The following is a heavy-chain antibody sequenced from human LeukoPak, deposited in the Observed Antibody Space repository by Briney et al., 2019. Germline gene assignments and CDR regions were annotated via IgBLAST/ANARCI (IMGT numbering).Heavy chain of an antibody. V-gene: IGHV3-30-3*01. Sequence: GGSLRLSCAASGFTFSSYAMHWVRQAPGKGLEWVAVISYDGSNKYYADSVKGRFTISRDNSKNTLYLQMNSLRAEDTAVYYCARDGGLRALDYWGQGTLVTVSS. CDR1: GFTFSSYA. CDR3: ARDGGLRALDY. D-gene: IGHD4-17*01. J-gene: IGHJ4*02. CDR2: ISYDGSNK.